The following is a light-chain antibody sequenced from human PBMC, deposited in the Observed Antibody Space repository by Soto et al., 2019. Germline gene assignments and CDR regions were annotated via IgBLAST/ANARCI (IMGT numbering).Light chain of an antibody. V-gene: IGLV2-11*01. Sequence: QSALTQPRSVSGSPGQSVTISCTGTSSDVGGYDYVSWYQQHPGKAPKLMIYNVNKRPSGVPDRFSGSKSGNTASLTISGLQAEDEADYSCCSYAGSSTVTVVFGGGTKLTVL. J-gene: IGLJ2*01. CDR2: NVN. CDR1: SSDVGGYDY. CDR3: CSYAGSSTVTVV.